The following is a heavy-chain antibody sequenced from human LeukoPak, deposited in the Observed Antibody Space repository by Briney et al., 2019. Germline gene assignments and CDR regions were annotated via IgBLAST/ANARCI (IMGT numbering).Heavy chain of an antibody. CDR2: ISGSGGST. CDR1: GFTFSSYA. V-gene: IGHV3-23*01. Sequence: GGSLRLSCAASGFTFSSYAMSWVRQAPGKGLEWVSAISGSGGSTYYADSVKGRLTISRDNSKNTLYLQMNSLRAEDTAVYYRGKSRVVVACTRAFDILGQGTMVTVSS. J-gene: IGHJ3*02. CDR3: GKSRVVVACTRAFDI. D-gene: IGHD2-21*01.